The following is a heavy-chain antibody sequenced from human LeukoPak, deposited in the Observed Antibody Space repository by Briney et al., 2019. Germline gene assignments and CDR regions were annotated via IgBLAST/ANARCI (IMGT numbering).Heavy chain of an antibody. Sequence: AGGSLRLSCAASGFTFSNYSMNWVRQAPGKGLEWVSFISSSSSTIYYADSVKGRFTISRDNAKNSLYLQMNSLRAEDTAVYYCARDRGGSYSTIDYWGQGTLVTVSS. J-gene: IGHJ4*02. D-gene: IGHD1-26*01. CDR1: GFTFSNYS. V-gene: IGHV3-48*04. CDR2: ISSSSSTI. CDR3: ARDRGGSYSTIDY.